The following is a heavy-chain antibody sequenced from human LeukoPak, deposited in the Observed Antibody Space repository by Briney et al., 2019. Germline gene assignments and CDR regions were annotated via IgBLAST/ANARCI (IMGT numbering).Heavy chain of an antibody. J-gene: IGHJ4*02. Sequence: PSETLSLTCSASGDSFSSHYWTWIRQPPGKGLEWIGYIHYSGTTNYNPSLKSRITTSLDTSKNQFSLKLNSVTAADTAVYYCARGGWSLDYWGQGTLVTVSS. CDR1: GDSFSSHY. D-gene: IGHD6-19*01. V-gene: IGHV4-59*11. CDR2: IHYSGTT. CDR3: ARGGWSLDY.